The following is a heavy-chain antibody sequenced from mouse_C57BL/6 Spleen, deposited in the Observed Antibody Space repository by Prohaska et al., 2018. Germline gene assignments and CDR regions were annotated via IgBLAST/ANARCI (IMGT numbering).Heavy chain of an antibody. Sequence: DVQLQESGPGLVKPSQSLSLTCSVTGYPITSGYYWNWIRQFPGNKLEWMGYISYDGSNNYNPSLKNRISITRDTSRNQFFLKLNSVTTEDTATYYCARGFYDFDYWGQGTTLTVSS. CDR1: GYPITSGYY. CDR3: ARGFYDFDY. CDR2: ISYDGSN. J-gene: IGHJ2*01. D-gene: IGHD2-3*01. V-gene: IGHV3-6*01.